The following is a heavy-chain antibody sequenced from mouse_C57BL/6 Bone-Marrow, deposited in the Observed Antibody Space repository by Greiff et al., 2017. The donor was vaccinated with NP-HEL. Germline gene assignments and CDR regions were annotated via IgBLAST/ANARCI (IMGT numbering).Heavy chain of an antibody. J-gene: IGHJ2*01. Sequence: QVQLQQPGAELVMPGASVKLSCKASGYTFTSYWMHWVKQRPGQGLEWIGEIDPSDSYTNYNQKFKGKSTLTVDKSSSTAYMQLSSLTSEDSAVYYCARVDYVNFDYWGQGTTLTVSS. D-gene: IGHD2-4*01. CDR2: IDPSDSYT. CDR1: GYTFTSYW. V-gene: IGHV1-69*01. CDR3: ARVDYVNFDY.